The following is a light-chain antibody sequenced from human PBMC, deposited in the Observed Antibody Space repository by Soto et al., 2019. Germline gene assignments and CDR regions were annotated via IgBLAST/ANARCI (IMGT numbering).Light chain of an antibody. CDR3: SLYTSDNAYV. V-gene: IGLV2-18*01. CDR2: EVS. J-gene: IGLJ1*01. Sequence: QSVLAQPPSVSGSPGQSVTISCTGTSTDFVGYNRVSWYQQPPGTAPKLMIYEVSKRPSGVPDRFSGSKSGNTASLTISGLQDAERADYYCSLYTSDNAYVFGTGTKVTVL. CDR1: STDFVGYNR.